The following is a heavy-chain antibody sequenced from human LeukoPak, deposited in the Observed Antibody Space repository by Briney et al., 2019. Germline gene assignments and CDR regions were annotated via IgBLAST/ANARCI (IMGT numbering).Heavy chain of an antibody. D-gene: IGHD6-13*01. Sequence: SETLSLTCTVSGCSISSSRYYWGCMRQPPGKGLEGSGEINHSGSTNYNPSRKRRVTISVDTSKNQFSLKLSSVTAAATAVYYCARVARQQLVHLLDYWGQGTLVTVSS. J-gene: IGHJ4*02. CDR1: GCSISSSRYY. CDR3: ARVARQQLVHLLDY. V-gene: IGHV4-39*07. CDR2: INHSGST.